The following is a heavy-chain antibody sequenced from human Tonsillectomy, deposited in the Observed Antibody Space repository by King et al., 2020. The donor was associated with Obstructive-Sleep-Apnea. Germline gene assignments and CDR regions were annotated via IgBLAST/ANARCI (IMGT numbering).Heavy chain of an antibody. CDR1: GGSISSSNW. V-gene: IGHV4-4*02. CDR3: ARRYSSGWYYFDY. Sequence: QLQESGPGLVKPSGTLSLTCAVSGGSISSSNWWSWVRQPPGKGLEWIGEIYHSGGTNYNPSLKSRVTISVDKSKNPFSLKLSSVTAADTAVYYCARRYSSGWYYFDYWGQGTLVTVSS. CDR2: IYHSGGT. D-gene: IGHD6-19*01. J-gene: IGHJ4*02.